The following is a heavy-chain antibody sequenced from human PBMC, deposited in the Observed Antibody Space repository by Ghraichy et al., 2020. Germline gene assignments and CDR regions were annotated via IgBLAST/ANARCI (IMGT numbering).Heavy chain of an antibody. CDR1: GFIFSKYW. CDR2: IDEYGGTI. Sequence: GGSLRLSCAASGFIFSKYWMHWVRQDPGKGPVWVSRIDEYGGTIDYADSVEGRFTISRDNARNTLYLQMNRLTDDDTALYYCVLVLGGQRGAWGQGTLVTVS. D-gene: IGHD1-26*01. V-gene: IGHV3-74*01. J-gene: IGHJ5*02. CDR3: VLVLGGQRGA.